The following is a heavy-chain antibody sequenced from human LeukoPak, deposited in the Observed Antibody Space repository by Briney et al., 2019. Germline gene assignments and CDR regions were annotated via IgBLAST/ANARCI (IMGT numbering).Heavy chain of an antibody. V-gene: IGHV3-21*01. CDR2: ISSSGNYI. CDR3: ARSRSSSPYDKNLNF. D-gene: IGHD3-10*01. Sequence: PRGSLRLSCAASGFTFNSYTMSWVREAPGKGLEWVSSISSSGNYIYHADSVKGRFTISRDDPQNSVCLQMNSLKDEDTAVYYCARSRSSSPYDKNLNFWGQGTLVIVSS. CDR1: GFTFNSYT. J-gene: IGHJ4*02.